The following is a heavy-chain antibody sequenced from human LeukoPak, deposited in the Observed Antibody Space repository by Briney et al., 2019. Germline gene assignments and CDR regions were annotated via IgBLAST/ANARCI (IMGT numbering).Heavy chain of an antibody. V-gene: IGHV3-23*01. J-gene: IGHJ4*02. Sequence: GGTLRLSCAASGFSFSSYGMSWVRQAPGKGLEWVSTISGGGDATYYADSVKGRFTISRDNSKNTLYLQMNSLRVEDTAVYYCARDSSMLRGPLVIYYFDFWGQGTLVTVSS. D-gene: IGHD3-10*01. CDR2: ISGGGDAT. CDR3: ARDSSMLRGPLVIYYFDF. CDR1: GFSFSSYG.